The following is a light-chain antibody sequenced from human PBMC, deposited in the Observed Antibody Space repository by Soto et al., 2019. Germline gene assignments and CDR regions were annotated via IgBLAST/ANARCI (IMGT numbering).Light chain of an antibody. Sequence: EIVMTQSPATLSVSPGERATLSCRASQSVSRNLAWYQQKPGQAPRLLIYGASTRATGIPASFSGSGSGTEFTLPISSLQSEVFAVYFCQQYNNWSRTFGGLTKVEI. J-gene: IGKJ4*01. CDR2: GAS. CDR1: QSVSRN. V-gene: IGKV3-15*01. CDR3: QQYNNWSRT.